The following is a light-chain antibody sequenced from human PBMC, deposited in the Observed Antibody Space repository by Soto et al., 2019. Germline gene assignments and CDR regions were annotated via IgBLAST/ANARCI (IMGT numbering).Light chain of an antibody. CDR1: QTISSW. CDR2: DAS. V-gene: IGKV1-5*01. J-gene: IGKJ1*01. Sequence: DIQMTQSPSTLSGSVGDRVTITCRASQTISSWLAWYQQKPGKAPKLLIYDASSLESGVPSRFSGSGSGTEFTLTISSLQPDDFATYYCQQYNRAVEFGQGTKVDIK. CDR3: QQYNRAVE.